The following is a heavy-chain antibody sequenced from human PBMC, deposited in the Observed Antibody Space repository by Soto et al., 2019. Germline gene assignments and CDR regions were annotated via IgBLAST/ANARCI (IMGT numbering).Heavy chain of an antibody. CDR2: ISSSSSYI. V-gene: IGHV3-21*01. CDR1: GFTFSSYS. Sequence: GGSLRLSCAASGFTFSSYSMNWVRQAPGKGLEWVSSISSSSSYIYYADSVKGRFTISRDNTKNSLYLQMNSLRAEDTAVYYCARIFQDGYSSSWYVSAVNYYYYGMDVWGQGTTVTVSS. D-gene: IGHD6-13*01. J-gene: IGHJ6*02. CDR3: ARIFQDGYSSSWYVSAVNYYYYGMDV.